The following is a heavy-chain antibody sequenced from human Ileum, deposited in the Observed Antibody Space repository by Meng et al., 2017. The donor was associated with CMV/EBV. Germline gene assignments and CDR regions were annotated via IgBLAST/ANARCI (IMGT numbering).Heavy chain of an antibody. CDR1: GLSFSTTW. V-gene: IGHV3-7*01. J-gene: IGHJ4*02. D-gene: IGHD5-24*01. CDR2: IRPDGSGD. Sequence: LRLSCVASGLSFSTTWMNWVRQAPGKELEWVANIRPDGSGDFVDAVKGRFAISRDNAKNSLYLQMNSLRVEDTAVYYCAHGDAYFFEHWGQGILVTVSS. CDR3: AHGDAYFFEH.